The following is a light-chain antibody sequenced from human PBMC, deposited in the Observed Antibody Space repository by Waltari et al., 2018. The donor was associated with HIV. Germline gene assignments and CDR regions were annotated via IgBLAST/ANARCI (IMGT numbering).Light chain of an antibody. CDR3: SSYLSSSSRV. CDR2: DVT. V-gene: IGLV2-14*03. CDR1: SSDFGVYNF. Sequence: QYALTQPASESGSRGQSITIPCTEASSDFGVYNFLSWYQHHPGQAPKLIIFDVTNRPSGVSYRFSGSKSGNTASLTISGLQAEDEADYYCSSYLSSSSRVFGTGTKVTVL. J-gene: IGLJ1*01.